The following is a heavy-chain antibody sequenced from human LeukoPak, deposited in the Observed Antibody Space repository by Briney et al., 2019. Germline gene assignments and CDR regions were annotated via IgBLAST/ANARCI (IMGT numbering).Heavy chain of an antibody. CDR1: GFTFSSYS. CDR3: ARGHYDILAPNWFDP. Sequence: PGGSLRLSCAASGFTFSSYSMNWVRQAPGKGLEWVSYISSSSSTIYYADSVKGRFTISRDNAKNSLYLQMNSLRAEDTAVYYCARGHYDILAPNWFDPWGQGTLVTVSS. J-gene: IGHJ5*02. CDR2: ISSSSSTI. V-gene: IGHV3-48*04. D-gene: IGHD3-9*01.